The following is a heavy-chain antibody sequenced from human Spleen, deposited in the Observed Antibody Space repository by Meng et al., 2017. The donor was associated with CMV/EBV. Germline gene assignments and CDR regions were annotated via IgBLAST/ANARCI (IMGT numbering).Heavy chain of an antibody. CDR3: ARGDRGIWQGLLRIAVAGHLFDY. CDR1: GGSFSGYY. D-gene: IGHD6-19*01. CDR2: INHSGST. Sequence: HVVLHQGGAGRLKPSGPLSPPLVVYGGSFSGYYWSWIRQPPGKGLEWIGEINHSGSTNYNPSLKSRVTISVDTSKNQFSLKLSSVTAADTAVYYCARGDRGIWQGLLRIAVAGHLFDYWGQGTLVTVSS. J-gene: IGHJ4*02. V-gene: IGHV4-34*01.